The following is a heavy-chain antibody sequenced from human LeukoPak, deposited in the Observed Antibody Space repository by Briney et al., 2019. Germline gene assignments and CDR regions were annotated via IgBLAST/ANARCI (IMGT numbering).Heavy chain of an antibody. CDR1: GGSISSSSYY. Sequence: PSEALSLTCTVSGGSISSSSYYWDWIRQPPGKGLEWIGSIYYSGSTYYNPSLKSRVTISVDTSKNQFSLKLSSVTAADTAVYYCARGGLGPKYYDILTGHRYYFDYWGQGTLVTVSS. CDR3: ARGGLGPKYYDILTGHRYYFDY. V-gene: IGHV4-39*07. D-gene: IGHD3-9*01. CDR2: IYYSGST. J-gene: IGHJ4*02.